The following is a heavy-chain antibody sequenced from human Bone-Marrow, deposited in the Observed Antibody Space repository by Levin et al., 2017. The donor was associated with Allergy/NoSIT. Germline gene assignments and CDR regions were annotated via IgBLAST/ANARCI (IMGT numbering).Heavy chain of an antibody. CDR1: GFTFSSYE. Sequence: GESLKISCAASGFTFSSYEMNWVRQAPGKGLEWVSYISSSGSTIYYADSVKGRFTISRDNAKNSLYLQMNSLRAEDTAVYYCASTPWEGYGDYVGWYFDLWGRGTLVTVSS. CDR3: ASTPWEGYGDYVGWYFDL. J-gene: IGHJ2*01. V-gene: IGHV3-48*03. CDR2: ISSSGSTI. D-gene: IGHD4-17*01.